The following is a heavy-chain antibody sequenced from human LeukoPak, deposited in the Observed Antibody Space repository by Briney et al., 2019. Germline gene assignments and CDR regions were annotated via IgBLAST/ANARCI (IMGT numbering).Heavy chain of an antibody. CDR2: INPKSGGT. CDR1: GYTFTGYY. CDR3: ARGGTVTCVGICAKWFDP. J-gene: IGHJ5*02. D-gene: IGHD4-17*01. V-gene: IGHV1-2*02. Sequence: GASVKVSCKASGYTFTGYYMHWVRQAPGQGLEWMGWINPKSGGTNYAQKFQGRVTMTRDTSISTAYMELSSLTSDDTAVCYCARGGTVTCVGICAKWFDPWGQGTLVTVSS.